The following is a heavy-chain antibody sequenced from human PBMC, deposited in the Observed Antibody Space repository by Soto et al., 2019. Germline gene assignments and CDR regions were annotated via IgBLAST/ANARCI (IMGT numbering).Heavy chain of an antibody. J-gene: IGHJ5*02. Sequence: AGGSLRLSCAASGFTFISYAMSWVRQAPGKGLEWVSAISGSGGSTYYADSVKGRFTISRDNSKNTLYLQMNSLRAEDTAVYYCAKNYDILMWGWFDPWGQGTLVTVSS. CDR3: AKNYDILMWGWFDP. CDR1: GFTFISYA. V-gene: IGHV3-23*01. D-gene: IGHD3-9*01. CDR2: ISGSGGST.